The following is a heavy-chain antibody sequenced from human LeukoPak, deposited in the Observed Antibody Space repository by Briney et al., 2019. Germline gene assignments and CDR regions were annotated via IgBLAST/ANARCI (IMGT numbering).Heavy chain of an antibody. Sequence: GGSLRLSCAVSGFTVSGDYVSWFRQAPGKGLEWVANIKQDGSEKYYVDPVKGRFTISRDNAKNSLYLQMNSLRAEDTAVYYCAREHSQGELDYWGQGTLVTVSS. CDR3: AREHSQGELDY. V-gene: IGHV3-7*03. J-gene: IGHJ4*02. D-gene: IGHD1-26*01. CDR2: IKQDGSEK. CDR1: GFTVSGDY.